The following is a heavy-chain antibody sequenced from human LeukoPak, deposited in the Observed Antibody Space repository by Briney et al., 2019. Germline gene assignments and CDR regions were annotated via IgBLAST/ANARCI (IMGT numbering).Heavy chain of an antibody. CDR1: GYTFTSYG. V-gene: IGHV1-18*01. Sequence: ASVKVSCKASGYTFTSYGISWVRQAPGQGLEWMGWIRAYNGNTNYAQKLQGRVTMTTDTSTSTASMELRSLRSDDTAVYYCARGLRGGSYYDYWGQGTRVTVSS. CDR3: ARGLRGGSYYDY. J-gene: IGHJ4*02. D-gene: IGHD3-16*01. CDR2: IRAYNGNT.